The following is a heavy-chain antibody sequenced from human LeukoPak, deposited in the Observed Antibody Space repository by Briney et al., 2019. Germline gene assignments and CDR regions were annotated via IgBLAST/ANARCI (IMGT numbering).Heavy chain of an antibody. CDR3: ERGGDLRFFIDY. CDR1: GFTVSSNY. J-gene: IGHJ4*02. D-gene: IGHD7-27*01. CDR2: IYSGGST. V-gene: IGHV3-66*01. Sequence: GGSLRLSCAASGFTVSSNYMSWVRQAPGKGLEWVSVIYSGGSTYYADSVKGRFTISRDNSKNTLYLQMNSLRAEDTAVYYCERGGDLRFFIDYWGQGTLVTVSS.